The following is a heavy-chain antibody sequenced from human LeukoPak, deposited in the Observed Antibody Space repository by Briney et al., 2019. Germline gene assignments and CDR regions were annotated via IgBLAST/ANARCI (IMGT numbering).Heavy chain of an antibody. V-gene: IGHV4-59*01. D-gene: IGHD3-10*01. Sequence: SETLSLTCTVSGGSISSYYWSWIRQPPGKGLEWIGYIYYSGSTNYNPSLKSRVTISVDTSKSQFSLKLSSVTAADTAIYYCARGGYYGSGNDFRFDPWGQGTLVTVSS. CDR1: GGSISSYY. J-gene: IGHJ5*02. CDR3: ARGGYYGSGNDFRFDP. CDR2: IYYSGST.